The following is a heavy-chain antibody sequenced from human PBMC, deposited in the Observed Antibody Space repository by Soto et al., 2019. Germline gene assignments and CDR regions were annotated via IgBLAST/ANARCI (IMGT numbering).Heavy chain of an antibody. Sequence: ASVKVSCKASGYTFFTYDISWVRQAPGQGLEWTGWISTYSGDTKYAQKFQGRVTMTTDTSTTTAYLELRSLRSDDTAVYYCARHHGPTTSENWFDPWGQGTLVTVSS. CDR2: ISTYSGDT. J-gene: IGHJ5*02. D-gene: IGHD5-12*01. V-gene: IGHV1-18*01. CDR1: GYTFFTYD. CDR3: ARHHGPTTSENWFDP.